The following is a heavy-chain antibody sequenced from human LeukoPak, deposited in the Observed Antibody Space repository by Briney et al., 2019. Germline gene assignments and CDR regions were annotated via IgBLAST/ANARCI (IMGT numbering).Heavy chain of an antibody. CDR3: ARPPLYSGSYSRLGYFDY. V-gene: IGHV5-51*01. CDR1: GYNFNSYW. Sequence: NRGESLKISCKVSGYNFNSYWIAWVRQMPGKGLEWMGIIYPGDSDTRYSPSFQGQVTISVDKSINTAYLQWSSLKASDTAMYYCARPPLYSGSYSRLGYFDYWGQGTLVTVSS. J-gene: IGHJ4*02. D-gene: IGHD1-26*01. CDR2: IYPGDSDT.